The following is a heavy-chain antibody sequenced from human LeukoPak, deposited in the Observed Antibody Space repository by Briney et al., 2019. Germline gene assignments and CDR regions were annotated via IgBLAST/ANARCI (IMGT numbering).Heavy chain of an antibody. CDR2: ISYDAKSS. V-gene: IGHV3-30*03. D-gene: IGHD4/OR15-4a*01. Sequence: GGSLRLSCVTSGFTLSSYGMHWVRQVPGKGLEWVAVISYDAKSSYHVGSVKGRFTISRDNSKNTLYLQMNSLRAEDTAVYYCARRAGAYSHPYDYWGQGTLVTVSS. CDR1: GFTLSSYG. J-gene: IGHJ4*02. CDR3: ARRAGAYSHPYDY.